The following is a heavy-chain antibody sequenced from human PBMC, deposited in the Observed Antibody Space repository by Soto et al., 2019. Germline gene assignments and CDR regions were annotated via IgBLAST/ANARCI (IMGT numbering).Heavy chain of an antibody. CDR3: AKGGAYYYDSSGDDY. J-gene: IGHJ4*02. V-gene: IGHV3-30*18. CDR2: ISYDGSNK. CDR1: GFTFSSYG. D-gene: IGHD3-22*01. Sequence: QVQLVESGGGVVQPGRSLRLSCAASGFTFSSYGMNWVRQAPGKGLEWVAVISYDGSNKYYADSVKGRFTISRDNSKNTLYLQMNSLRAEDTAVYYCAKGGAYYYDSSGDDYWGQGTLVTVSS.